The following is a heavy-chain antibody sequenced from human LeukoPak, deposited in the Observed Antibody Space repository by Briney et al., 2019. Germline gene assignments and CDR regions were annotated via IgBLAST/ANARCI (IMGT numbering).Heavy chain of an antibody. CDR2: INHSGST. V-gene: IGHV4-34*01. CDR3: ARMIPYDYLFDY. D-gene: IGHD5-12*01. J-gene: IGHJ4*02. Sequence: PSETLSLTCAVYGGSFSGYYWSWIRQPPGKGLEWIGEINHSGSTNYNPSLKSRVTISVDTSKNQFSLKLSSVTAADTAVYYCARMIPYDYLFDYWGQGTLVTVSS. CDR1: GGSFSGYY.